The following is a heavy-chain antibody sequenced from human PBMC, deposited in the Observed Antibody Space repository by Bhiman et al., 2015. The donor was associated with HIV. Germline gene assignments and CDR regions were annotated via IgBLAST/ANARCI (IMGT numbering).Heavy chain of an antibody. J-gene: IGHJ5*02. CDR3: ARGSSSALSAERFDP. D-gene: IGHD6-6*01. Sequence: EVQLVESGGGLVKPGGSLRLSCAASGFTFNSYTMHWVRQAPGKGLEWVSCISSGRSYIYYADSVKGRFTVSRDNTKNSLFLQMDSLRAEDTAVYYCARGSSSALSAERFDPWGQGTLVTVSS. CDR1: GFTFNSYT. V-gene: IGHV3-21*01. CDR2: ISSGRSYI.